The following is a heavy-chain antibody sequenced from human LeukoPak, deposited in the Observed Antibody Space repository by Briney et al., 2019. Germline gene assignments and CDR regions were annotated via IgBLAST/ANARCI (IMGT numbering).Heavy chain of an antibody. J-gene: IGHJ4*02. D-gene: IGHD3-22*01. CDR2: IYTNGRP. CDR3: AREAREYEGSGYQYGN. V-gene: IGHV4-4*07. CDR1: GAPFSGYY. Sequence: PSETLSLTCTVSGAPFSGYYWGWIRQAAGTGPEWIGRIYTNGRPDYNPSLRSRVTISVDTSKNQFSVKLSSMTAADTAVYYCAREAREYEGSGYQYGNWGQGTLVTVSS.